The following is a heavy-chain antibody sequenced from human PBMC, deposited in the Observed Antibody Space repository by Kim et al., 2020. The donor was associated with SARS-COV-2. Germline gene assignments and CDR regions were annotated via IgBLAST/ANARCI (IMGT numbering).Heavy chain of an antibody. Sequence: YYNPTLKSRVTISVDTSKNQFSLKLSSVTAADTAVYYCASSIAAAGVFDYWGQGTLVTVSS. D-gene: IGHD6-13*01. J-gene: IGHJ4*02. V-gene: IGHV4-31*02. CDR3: ASSIAAAGVFDY.